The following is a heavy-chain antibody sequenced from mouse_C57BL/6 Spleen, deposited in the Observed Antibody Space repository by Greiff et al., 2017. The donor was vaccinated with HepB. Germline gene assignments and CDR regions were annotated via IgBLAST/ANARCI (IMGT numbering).Heavy chain of an antibody. V-gene: IGHV5-4*01. J-gene: IGHJ2*01. Sequence: DVMLVESGGGLVKPGGSLKLSCAASGFTFSSYAMSWVRQTPEKRLEWVATISDGGSYTYYPDNVKGRFTISRANAKNNLYLQMSHLKSEDTAMYYCARDKHYSKGYFDYWGQGTTLTVSS. CDR2: ISDGGSYT. CDR3: ARDKHYSKGYFDY. CDR1: GFTFSSYA. D-gene: IGHD2-5*01.